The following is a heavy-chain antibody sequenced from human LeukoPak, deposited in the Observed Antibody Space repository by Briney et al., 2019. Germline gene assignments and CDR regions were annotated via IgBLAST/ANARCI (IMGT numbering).Heavy chain of an antibody. Sequence: PSETLSLTCTVSGYSISSGYYWGWIRQPPGKGLEWIGSIYHSGSTYYNPSLKSRVTISVDTSKNQFSLKLSSVTAADTAVYYCAREGGPVGYYDSSGLFDYWGQGTLVTVSS. CDR1: GYSISSGYY. CDR2: IYHSGST. V-gene: IGHV4-38-2*02. CDR3: AREGGPVGYYDSSGLFDY. D-gene: IGHD3-22*01. J-gene: IGHJ4*02.